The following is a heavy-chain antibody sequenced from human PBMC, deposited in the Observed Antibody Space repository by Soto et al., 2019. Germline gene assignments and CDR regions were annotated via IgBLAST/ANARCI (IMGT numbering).Heavy chain of an antibody. CDR3: ARDRYFDWSAYPRYYFDY. CDR1: GYTFTGYY. V-gene: IGHV1-2*04. Sequence: VSVKVSCKASGYTFTGYYMRWVRQAPGQGLEWMGWINPNSGGTNYAQKFQGWVTMTRDTSISTAYMELSRLRSDDTAVYYCARDRYFDWSAYPRYYFDYWGQGTLVTVS. CDR2: INPNSGGT. J-gene: IGHJ4*02. D-gene: IGHD3-9*01.